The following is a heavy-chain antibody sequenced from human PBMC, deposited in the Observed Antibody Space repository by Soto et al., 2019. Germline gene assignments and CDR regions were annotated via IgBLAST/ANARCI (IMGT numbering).Heavy chain of an antibody. J-gene: IGHJ4*02. V-gene: IGHV4-39*01. CDR1: GGSISSSSYY. D-gene: IGHD1-26*01. CDR3: ARPSGSYLYYFDY. Sequence: QLQLQESGPGLVKPSETLSLTCTVSGGSISSSSYYWGWIRQPPGKGLEWIGSIYYSGSTYYNPPLKRRVTISVDTSKNQFSLKLSSVTAADTAVYYCARPSGSYLYYFDYWGQGTLVTVSS. CDR2: IYYSGST.